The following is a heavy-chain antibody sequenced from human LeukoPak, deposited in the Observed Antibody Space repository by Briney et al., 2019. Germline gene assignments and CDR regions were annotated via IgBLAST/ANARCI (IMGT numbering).Heavy chain of an antibody. CDR2: ISGSSSAI. Sequence: GGSLRLSCAASGFTLSTYTMNWVRQAPGKGLEWVSYISGSSSAIYYADSVKGRFTISRDNAKNSLYLQMNSLRAEDTAVYYCARDPSDYDSSGYYFGYWGQGTLVTVSS. V-gene: IGHV3-48*04. CDR1: GFTLSTYT. D-gene: IGHD3-22*01. CDR3: ARDPSDYDSSGYYFGY. J-gene: IGHJ4*02.